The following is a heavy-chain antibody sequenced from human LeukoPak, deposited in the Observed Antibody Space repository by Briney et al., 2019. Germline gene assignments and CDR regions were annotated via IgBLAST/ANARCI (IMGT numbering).Heavy chain of an antibody. Sequence: GGSLRLSCAASGFTFSSYGMHWVRQAPGKGLEWVAVIWYDGSNKYYADSVKGRFTISRDNSKNTLYLQMNSLRAEDTAVYYCARPTVAGPLGVWRGFDYWGQGTLVTVSS. CDR1: GFTFSSYG. CDR3: ARPTVAGPLGVWRGFDY. V-gene: IGHV3-33*01. J-gene: IGHJ4*02. CDR2: IWYDGSNK. D-gene: IGHD6-19*01.